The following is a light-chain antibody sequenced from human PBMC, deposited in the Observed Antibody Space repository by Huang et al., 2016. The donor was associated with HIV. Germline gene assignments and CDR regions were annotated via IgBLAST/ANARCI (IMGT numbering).Light chain of an antibody. J-gene: IGKJ2*03. V-gene: IGKV3D-15*01. CDR1: QRVSSN. Sequence: ERVMTQSPATLSVSPGERASLSCRASQRVSSNLAWYKQKPGQAPRLLSYGESTRATGVPARFSGSGSWTEFTLTSSSLQSEDFAVCYCQQYDNWPYSFGQGTKLEIK. CDR2: GES. CDR3: QQYDNWPYS.